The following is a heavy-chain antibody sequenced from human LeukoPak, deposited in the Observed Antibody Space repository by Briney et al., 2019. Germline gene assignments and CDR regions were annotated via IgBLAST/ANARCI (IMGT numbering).Heavy chain of an antibody. Sequence: GGSLRLSCAASVFTFSSYSMNWVRHAPGKGLEWVSSISSSSSYIYYADSVKGRFTISRDNAKNSLYLQMNSLRAEDTAVYYCARDSIAEQNWLDPWGQGTLVTVSS. V-gene: IGHV3-21*01. J-gene: IGHJ5*02. CDR1: VFTFSSYS. CDR3: ARDSIAEQNWLDP. CDR2: ISSSSSYI. D-gene: IGHD6-6*01.